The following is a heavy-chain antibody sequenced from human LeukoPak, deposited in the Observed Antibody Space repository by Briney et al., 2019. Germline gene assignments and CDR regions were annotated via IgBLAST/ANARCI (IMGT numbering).Heavy chain of an antibody. D-gene: IGHD3-16*02. J-gene: IGHJ5*02. CDR1: GYTFTSYD. CDR2: MNPNSGNT. Sequence: ASVKVSCKASGYTFTSYDINSVRQATGQGLEWMGLMNPNSGNTGSAQRFQGRVTMTRDTSIRTAYMELSSLAADDTAVYYCARGPLVRLPSSFDPWGQGTLVTVSS. CDR3: ARGPLVRLPSSFDP. V-gene: IGHV1-8*01.